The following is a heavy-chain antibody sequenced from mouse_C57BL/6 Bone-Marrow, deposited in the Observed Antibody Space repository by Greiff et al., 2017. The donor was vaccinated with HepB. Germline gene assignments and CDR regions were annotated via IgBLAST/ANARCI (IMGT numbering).Heavy chain of an antibody. D-gene: IGHD2-3*01. CDR1: GFTFSDYG. V-gene: IGHV5-17*01. J-gene: IGHJ1*03. CDR2: VSSGSSTI. Sequence: EVKLMESGGGLVKPGGSLKLSCAASGFTFSDYGMHWVRQAPEKGLEWVAYVSSGSSTIYYADTVKGRFTISRDNAKNTLFLQMTSLRSEDTAMYYCARDGYSLYWYFDVWGTGTTVTVSS. CDR3: ARDGYSLYWYFDV.